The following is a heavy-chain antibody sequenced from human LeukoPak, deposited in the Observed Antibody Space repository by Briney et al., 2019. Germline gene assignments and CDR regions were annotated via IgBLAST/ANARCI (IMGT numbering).Heavy chain of an antibody. J-gene: IGHJ4*02. V-gene: IGHV3-23*01. CDR2: ISGSGGST. D-gene: IGHD3-22*01. Sequence: GGSLRLSCAASGFTFSSYAMSWVRQAPGKGLEWVSAISGSGGSTYYADSVKGRFTISRDNAKNSLYRQINSLRAEDTAVYYCAREYDLDDYYDSSSYPPFFDYWGQGTLVTVSS. CDR1: GFTFSSYA. CDR3: AREYDLDDYYDSSSYPPFFDY.